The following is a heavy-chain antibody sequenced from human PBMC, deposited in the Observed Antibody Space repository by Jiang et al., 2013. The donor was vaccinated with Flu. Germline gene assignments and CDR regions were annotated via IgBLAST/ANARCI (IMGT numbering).Heavy chain of an antibody. D-gene: IGHD4-11*01. CDR2: VYYTGST. CDR3: AASYSLQSSFDY. V-gene: IGHV4-39*01. CDR1: DESISGSTYY. J-gene: IGHJ4*01. Sequence: GPGLVKPSETLSLTCSVSDESISGSTYYWGWIRQAPQKGLEWIGSVYYTGSTYYNLSLKSRLTLSVDTSKNQFSLNLESVTAADTAVYFCAASYSLQSSFDY.